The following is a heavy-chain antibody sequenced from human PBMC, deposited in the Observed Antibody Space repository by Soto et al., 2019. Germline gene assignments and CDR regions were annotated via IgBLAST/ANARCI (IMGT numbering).Heavy chain of an antibody. D-gene: IGHD2-15*01. J-gene: IGHJ6*04. Sequence: QVQLQESGPGLVKPSETLSLTCTVSGASISNYYWSWIRQPPGKGLEWIGYIYYSGSTNYSPSLKSRDTISVDTSKNQFSLKLSSVTAADTAVYYCARLVAEGNVWGKGTTVTVSS. CDR1: GASISNYY. CDR2: IYYSGST. V-gene: IGHV4-59*08. CDR3: ARLVAEGNV.